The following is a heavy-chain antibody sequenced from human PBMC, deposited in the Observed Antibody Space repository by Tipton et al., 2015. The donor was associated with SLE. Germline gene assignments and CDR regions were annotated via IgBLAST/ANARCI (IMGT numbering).Heavy chain of an antibody. Sequence: GLVKPSDTLSLTCAVYGGSFSAYYWSWIRQFPGKGLEWIGEINYSGSTKHNPSLKSRVNISVDASKNQFSLKLSFVTAADTAAYYCATSLNYYDSSGPGGWGQGTMVTVSS. CDR1: GGSFSAYY. D-gene: IGHD3-22*01. V-gene: IGHV4-34*01. CDR2: INYSGST. CDR3: ATSLNYYDSSGPGG. J-gene: IGHJ3*01.